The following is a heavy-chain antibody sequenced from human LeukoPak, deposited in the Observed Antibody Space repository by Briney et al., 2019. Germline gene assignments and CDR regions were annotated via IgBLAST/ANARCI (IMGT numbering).Heavy chain of an antibody. D-gene: IGHD3-9*01. CDR2: INHSGST. CDR1: GYSISSGYY. J-gene: IGHJ4*02. V-gene: IGHV4-38-2*02. CDR3: ARRPRYDILTGPRPFDY. Sequence: SETLSLTCTVSGYSISSGYYWSWIRQPPGKGLEWIGEINHSGSTNYNPSLKSRVTISVDTSKNQFSLKLSSVTAADTAVYYCARRPRYDILTGPRPFDYWGQGTLVTVSS.